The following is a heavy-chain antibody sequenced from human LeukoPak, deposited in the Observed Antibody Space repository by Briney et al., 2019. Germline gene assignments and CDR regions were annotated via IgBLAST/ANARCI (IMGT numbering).Heavy chain of an antibody. CDR2: IYDDGST. Sequence: GGSLRLSCAASGFTVSSNYMTWVRQAPGKGLEWVSVIYDDGSTYYADSVKGRFTISRDNSKSTLYLQMNTLRAEDTAVYYCARGRGSYFYWGQGTLVTVSS. D-gene: IGHD1-26*01. CDR3: ARGRGSYFY. CDR1: GFTVSSNY. V-gene: IGHV3-66*02. J-gene: IGHJ4*02.